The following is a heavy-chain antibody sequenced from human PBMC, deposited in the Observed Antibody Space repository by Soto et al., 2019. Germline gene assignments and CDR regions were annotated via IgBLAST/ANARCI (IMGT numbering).Heavy chain of an antibody. CDR3: ATIPRYSSGWYNWFDP. CDR1: GSTLTELS. J-gene: IGHJ5*02. D-gene: IGHD6-19*01. CDR2: FVPEDGET. V-gene: IGHV1-24*01. Sequence: ASVKVSCKVSGSTLTELSMHWVRQAPGKGLEWMGGFVPEDGETMYAQKFQGRATMTEDTSTDTAYMELSSLRSEDTAVYDCATIPRYSSGWYNWFDPWGQGTLVTVSS.